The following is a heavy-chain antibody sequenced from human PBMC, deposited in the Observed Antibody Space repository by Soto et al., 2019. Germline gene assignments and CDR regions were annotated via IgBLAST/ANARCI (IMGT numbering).Heavy chain of an antibody. CDR2: IIPIFGTA. CDR3: ARGDSSGYYTGGPYYYYYGMDV. D-gene: IGHD3-22*01. J-gene: IGHJ6*02. V-gene: IGHV1-69*13. CDR1: GVTFSSYA. Sequence: SVKVSCKASGVTFSSYAISWVRQAPGQGLEWMGGIIPIFGTANYAQKFQGRVTITADESTSTAYMELSSPRSEDTAVYYCARGDSSGYYTGGPYYYYYGMDVWGQGTTVTVSS.